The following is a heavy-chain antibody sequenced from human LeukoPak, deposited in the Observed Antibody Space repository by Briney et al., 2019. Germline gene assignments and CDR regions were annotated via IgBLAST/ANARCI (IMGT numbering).Heavy chain of an antibody. J-gene: IGHJ1*01. CDR2: IVPILGIA. V-gene: IGHV1-69*04. CDR3: AREGCCSSTSYYVGYFQH. Sequence: PWASVKVSCKDSGGTFSSYAISWVRQAPEQGLEWMERIVPILGIANYAQKFQGRVTITADKSTSTAYMELSSLRSEDTAVYYCAREGCCSSTSYYVGYFQHWGQCTLVTVSS. CDR1: GGTFSSYA. D-gene: IGHD2-2*01.